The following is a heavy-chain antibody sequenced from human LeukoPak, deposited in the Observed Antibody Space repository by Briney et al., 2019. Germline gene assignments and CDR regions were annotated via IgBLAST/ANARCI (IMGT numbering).Heavy chain of an antibody. CDR2: ISGSGGSI. CDR1: GFTFSSYA. J-gene: IGHJ4*02. CDR3: AKALLTYSSSSDY. D-gene: IGHD6-6*01. Sequence: SGGSLRLSCAASGFTFSSYAMSWVRQAPGKGLEWVSAISGSGGSIYYADSVKGRFTISRDNSKNTLYLQMNSLRAEDTAVYYCAKALLTYSSSSDYWGQGTLVTVSS. V-gene: IGHV3-23*01.